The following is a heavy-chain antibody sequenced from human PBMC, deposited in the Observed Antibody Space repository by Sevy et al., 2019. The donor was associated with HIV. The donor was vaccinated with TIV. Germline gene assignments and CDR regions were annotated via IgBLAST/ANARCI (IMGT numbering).Heavy chain of an antibody. J-gene: IGHJ6*02. CDR2: IKRDGSEK. CDR1: GFTFSRYA. Sequence: GGSLRLSCAASGFTFSRYAMSWVRQAPGKGLEWVANIKRDGSEKYYVDSVKGRFTISRDNAKSSLYLQMNGLRGEDTALYYCARDCSSTTCLWGLDVWGQGTTVTVSS. D-gene: IGHD2-2*01. V-gene: IGHV3-7*03. CDR3: ARDCSSTTCLWGLDV.